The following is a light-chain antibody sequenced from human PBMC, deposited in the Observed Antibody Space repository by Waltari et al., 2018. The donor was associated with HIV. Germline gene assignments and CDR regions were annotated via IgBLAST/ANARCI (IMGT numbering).Light chain of an antibody. CDR1: RSNIGSNT. CDR3: AAWDDSLNGLV. V-gene: IGLV1-44*01. J-gene: IGLJ2*01. Sequence: QSVLTQPPSASGTPGQRVTISCSGSRSNIGSNTVTWYQQLPGTAPKLLIYSNNQRPSGVPDRFSGSKSGTSASLAISGLQSEDEADYYCAAWDDSLNGLVFGGGTKLTVL. CDR2: SNN.